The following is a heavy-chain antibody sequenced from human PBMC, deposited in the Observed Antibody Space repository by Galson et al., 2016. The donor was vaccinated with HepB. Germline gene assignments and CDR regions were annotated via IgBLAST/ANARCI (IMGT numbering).Heavy chain of an antibody. CDR2: ISATSRYI. V-gene: IGHV3-21*04. D-gene: IGHD3-22*01. J-gene: IGHJ4*02. Sequence: SLRLSCAASGFTLRLYCMNWVRQAPGEGLEWVSSISATSRYIYYSDSTRGRFTVSRDNANNSLYLQMDSLRAEDTAVYYCTRGYYYISSGYHYVFDFWGQGTLVTVSS. CDR3: TRGYYYISSGYHYVFDF. CDR1: GFTLRLYC.